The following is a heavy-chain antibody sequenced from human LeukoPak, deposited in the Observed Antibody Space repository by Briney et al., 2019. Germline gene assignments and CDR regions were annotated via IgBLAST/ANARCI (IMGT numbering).Heavy chain of an antibody. D-gene: IGHD2-2*03. Sequence: PGGSLRLSCAASGLSFSDNYMGWLRQPPGEGLEWLSYINSDGSMTKYTASVQGRFTISRDNAKRSLFLQMNNLRANDTARYYCAKGSHGWTFDVWGQGSQVTVSS. J-gene: IGHJ4*02. CDR2: INSDGSMT. V-gene: IGHV3-11*01. CDR3: AKGSHGWTFDV. CDR1: GLSFSDNY.